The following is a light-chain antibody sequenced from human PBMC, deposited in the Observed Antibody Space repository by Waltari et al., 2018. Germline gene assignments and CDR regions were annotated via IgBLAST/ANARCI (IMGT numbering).Light chain of an antibody. J-gene: IGKJ2*01. Sequence: EIVMTQSPATLSVAPGDRATLSCRASQALNTNLAWYQQKPGQAPRLLIYGASTRATGIPARFSGSGSGTEFTLTISSLQSEDFAVYYCQQYNSWPPYTFGQGTKLEIK. CDR3: QQYNSWPPYT. CDR2: GAS. CDR1: QALNTN. V-gene: IGKV3-15*01.